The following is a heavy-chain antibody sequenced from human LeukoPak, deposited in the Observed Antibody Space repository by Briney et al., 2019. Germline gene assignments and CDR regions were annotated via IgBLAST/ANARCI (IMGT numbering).Heavy chain of an antibody. CDR1: GFTFSSYG. D-gene: IGHD3-10*01. J-gene: IGHJ4*02. Sequence: HSGGSLRLSCAASGFTFSSYGMNWVRQAPGKGLEWVAVISYDGSNKYYADSVKGRFTISRDNSKNTLYLQMNSLRAEDTAVYYCAREYGSGSYTGIDYWGQGTLVTVSS. CDR2: ISYDGSNK. CDR3: AREYGSGSYTGIDY. V-gene: IGHV3-30*03.